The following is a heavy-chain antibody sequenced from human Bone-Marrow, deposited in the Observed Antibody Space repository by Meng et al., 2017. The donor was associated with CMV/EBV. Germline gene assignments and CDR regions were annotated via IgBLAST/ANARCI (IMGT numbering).Heavy chain of an antibody. Sequence: GGSLRLSCAASGFTFSSYSMNWVRQAPGKGLEWVSSISSSSSYIYYADSVKGRFTISRDNAKNSLYLQMNSLRAEDTAVYYCAKDRRVGYSSSWYTIDYWGQGTLVTVYS. D-gene: IGHD6-13*01. J-gene: IGHJ4*02. CDR1: GFTFSSYS. CDR3: AKDRRVGYSSSWYTIDY. CDR2: ISSSSSYI. V-gene: IGHV3-21*01.